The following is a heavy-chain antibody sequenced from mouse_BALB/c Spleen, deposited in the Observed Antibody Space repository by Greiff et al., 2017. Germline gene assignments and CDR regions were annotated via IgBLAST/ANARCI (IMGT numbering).Heavy chain of an antibody. Sequence: QVQLKGPGPGLLAPSQRLSIPCPVPGFSLTSYDISWIRQPPGKGLEWLGVIWTGGGTIYNSAFMSRLSISKDNTTSQVFLKMNSLQADDTAIYSCVRGEITYAMDDWGQGTSVTVSS. CDR1: GFSLTSYD. D-gene: IGHD2-4*01. V-gene: IGHV2-9-2*01. J-gene: IGHJ4*01. CDR2: IWTGGGT. CDR3: VRGEITYAMDD.